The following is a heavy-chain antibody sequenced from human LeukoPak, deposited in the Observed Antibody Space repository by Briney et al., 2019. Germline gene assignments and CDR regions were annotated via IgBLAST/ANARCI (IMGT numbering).Heavy chain of an antibody. Sequence: GGSLTLSCTASEFTVHNNYIRWVHQAPGKGLEWVSVIYSDGSTYYADSVKGRYSISGDNSKNMLYLQMNSLRADDTAVYYCARSRVYGDTGVRVVWGRGTTVTVSS. V-gene: IGHV3-53*01. J-gene: IGHJ6*02. D-gene: IGHD4-17*01. CDR2: IYSDGST. CDR1: EFTVHNNY. CDR3: ARSRVYGDTGVRVV.